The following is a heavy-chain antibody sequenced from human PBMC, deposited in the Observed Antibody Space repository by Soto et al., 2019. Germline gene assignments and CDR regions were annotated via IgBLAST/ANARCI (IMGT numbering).Heavy chain of an antibody. CDR2: IYYSGST. CDR1: GGSITSSSYY. J-gene: IGHJ5*02. V-gene: IGHV4-39*01. D-gene: IGHD3-22*01. CDR3: ARQDGHYYDSRSPNWFDP. Sequence: PSETLSLTCTVSGGSITSSSYYWGWIRQPPGKGLEWIGSIYYSGSTYYNPSLKSRVTISVDTSKNQFSLKLSSVTAADTAVYYCARQDGHYYDSRSPNWFDPWGQGTLVTVSS.